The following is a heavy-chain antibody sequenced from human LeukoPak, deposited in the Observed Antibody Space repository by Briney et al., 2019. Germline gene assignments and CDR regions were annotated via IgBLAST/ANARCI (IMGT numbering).Heavy chain of an antibody. CDR1: GFTFTSYS. CDR2: ISGGGGST. J-gene: IGHJ4*02. Sequence: GGSLRLSCAASGFTFTSYSMNWVRQAPGKGLEWVSTISGGGGSTYYADSVKGRFTISRDNSKNTLFLQVNSLRAEDTAVYYCAKGGKWDVTPFDYWGQGTLVTVSS. D-gene: IGHD1-26*01. V-gene: IGHV3-23*01. CDR3: AKGGKWDVTPFDY.